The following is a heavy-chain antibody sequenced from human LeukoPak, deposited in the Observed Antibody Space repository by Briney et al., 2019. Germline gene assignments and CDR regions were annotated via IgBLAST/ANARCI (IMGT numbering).Heavy chain of an antibody. Sequence: GGSLRLSCAASGFAFNDYYMSWVRQVPGKGLEWVAIINQDGSDKYYVDSVKGRFTISRDNAKKSVYLQMNSLRAEDTAIYYCAKDGDGDSEHPYDYWGQGTQVTVSS. J-gene: IGHJ4*02. CDR2: INQDGSDK. D-gene: IGHD5-24*01. CDR3: AKDGDGDSEHPYDY. CDR1: GFAFNDYY. V-gene: IGHV3-7*01.